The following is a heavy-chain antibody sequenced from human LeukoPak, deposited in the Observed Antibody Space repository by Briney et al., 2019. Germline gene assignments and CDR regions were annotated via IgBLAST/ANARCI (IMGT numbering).Heavy chain of an antibody. J-gene: IGHJ3*01. D-gene: IGHD1-26*01. Sequence: ASVKVSCKTSGYSFTSYYMHWVRQAPGHGLEWMGIINPSGGSTTYAQKFQGRLTMTSDTSTSTVYMELSSLRSEDTAVYYCARSSAYYNEADVWGQVTMVTVSS. CDR2: INPSGGST. V-gene: IGHV1-46*01. CDR1: GYSFTSYY. CDR3: ARSSAYYNEADV.